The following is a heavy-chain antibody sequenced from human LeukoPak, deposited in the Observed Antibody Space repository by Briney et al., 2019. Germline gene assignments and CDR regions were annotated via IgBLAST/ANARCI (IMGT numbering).Heavy chain of an antibody. V-gene: IGHV3-15*07. CDR2: IRSNSDGGAI. D-gene: IGHD2/OR15-2a*01. CDR1: GFNFDNAW. J-gene: IGHJ5*02. Sequence: GGSLRLSCATSGFNFDNAWMNWVRQAPGKGLEWVGRIRSNSDGGAIDYAAPVKGRFALSRDDSKNTLCLQMNSLQTEDTAMYYCATDFYDSTWGQGTLVTVSS. CDR3: ATDFYDST.